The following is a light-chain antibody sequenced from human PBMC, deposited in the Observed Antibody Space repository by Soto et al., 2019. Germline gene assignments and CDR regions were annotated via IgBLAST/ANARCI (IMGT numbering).Light chain of an antibody. Sequence: IQMTQSPSTLSASFGDRVIITCRASQSISSWLAWYQQKPGKAPKLLIYDAYSLESGTPSRFSGRRSGTEFTLTISSLRPDDFATYYCQQYNDYSAWTFGQGTNVDIK. CDR3: QQYNDYSAWT. V-gene: IGKV1-5*01. J-gene: IGKJ1*01. CDR1: QSISSW. CDR2: DAY.